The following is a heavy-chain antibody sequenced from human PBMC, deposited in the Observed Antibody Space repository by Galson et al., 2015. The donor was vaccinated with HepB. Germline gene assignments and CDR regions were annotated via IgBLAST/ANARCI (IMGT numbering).Heavy chain of an antibody. CDR3: ARGYCSSTSCLEDYFDY. D-gene: IGHD2-2*01. CDR1: GFTFSSYA. J-gene: IGHJ4*02. CDR2: ISYDGSNK. V-gene: IGHV3-30-3*01. Sequence: CAASGFTFSSYAMHWVRQAPGKGLEWVAVISYDGSNKYYADSVKGRFTISRDNSKNKLYLQMNSLRAEDTAVYYCARGYCSSTSCLEDYFDYWGQGTLVTVSS.